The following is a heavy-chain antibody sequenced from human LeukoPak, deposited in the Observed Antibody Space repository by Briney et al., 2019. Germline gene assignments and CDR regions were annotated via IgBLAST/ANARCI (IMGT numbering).Heavy chain of an antibody. CDR2: IYYSGST. V-gene: IGHV4-39*07. CDR3: AKGKTYYYDSSGSVFDY. J-gene: IGHJ4*02. D-gene: IGHD3-22*01. CDR1: GGSISSSSYY. Sequence: SETLSLTCTVSGGSISSSSYYWGWIRQPPGKGLEWIGSIYYSGSTYYNPSLKSRVTISVDTSKNQFSLKLSSVTAADTAVYYCAKGKTYYYDSSGSVFDYWGQGTLVTVSS.